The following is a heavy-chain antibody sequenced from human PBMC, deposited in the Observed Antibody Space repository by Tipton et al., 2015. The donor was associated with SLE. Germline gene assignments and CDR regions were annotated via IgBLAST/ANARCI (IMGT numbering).Heavy chain of an antibody. CDR2: IYYSGST. J-gene: IGHJ4*02. CDR1: GGSISSYY. Sequence: TLSLTCTVSGGSISSYYWSWIRQPPGKGLEWIGYIYYSGSTNYNPPLKSRVTISVDTSKNQFSLKLSTVTAADTAVYYCARHGLHLGELSFDYWGQGTLVTVSS. V-gene: IGHV4-59*08. CDR3: ARHGLHLGELSFDY. D-gene: IGHD3-16*02.